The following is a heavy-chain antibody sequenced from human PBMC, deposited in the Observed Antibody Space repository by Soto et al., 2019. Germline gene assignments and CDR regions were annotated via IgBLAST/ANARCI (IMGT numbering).Heavy chain of an antibody. CDR3: ARHSLALRKNNWFDP. CDR1: GDSIISSDFY. Sequence: PXXTLSLTCTVSGDSIISSDFYWGSVRQPPGKGLEWIGSIFYLGSSYYNPSLKSRVTMSVDTSKNQFSLRLRSVTAADTALYFCARHSLALRKNNWFDPWGQGIMVTVSS. J-gene: IGHJ5*02. D-gene: IGHD3-3*02. V-gene: IGHV4-39*01. CDR2: IFYLGSS.